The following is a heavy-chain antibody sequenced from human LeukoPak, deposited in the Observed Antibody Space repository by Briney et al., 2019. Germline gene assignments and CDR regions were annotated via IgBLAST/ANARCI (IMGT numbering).Heavy chain of an antibody. Sequence: GGSLRLSCAASGFTFSSYAMTWVRQAPGKGLEWVSTISGSGGSTYYADSVKGRFTISRDNSKNTLYLQMNSLRAEDTAVYYCAKIAETSGIYGQGYDYWGQGTLVTVSS. CDR3: AKIAETSGIYGQGYDY. CDR1: GFTFSSYA. CDR2: ISGSGGST. D-gene: IGHD1-26*01. J-gene: IGHJ4*02. V-gene: IGHV3-23*01.